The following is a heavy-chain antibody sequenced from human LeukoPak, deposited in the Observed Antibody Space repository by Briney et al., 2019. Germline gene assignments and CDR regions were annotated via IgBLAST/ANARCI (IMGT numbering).Heavy chain of an antibody. D-gene: IGHD4-17*01. V-gene: IGHV3-11*06. CDR2: ISSSSSYT. CDR1: GFTFSDYY. J-gene: IGHJ4*02. Sequence: GGPLRLSCAASGFTFSDYYMSWIRQAPWKGLEWVSYISSSSSYTNYADSVKGRLTISRDNAKNSLYLQMNSLRAEDTAVYYCARVGLIGDYVDYWGQGTLVTVSS. CDR3: ARVGLIGDYVDY.